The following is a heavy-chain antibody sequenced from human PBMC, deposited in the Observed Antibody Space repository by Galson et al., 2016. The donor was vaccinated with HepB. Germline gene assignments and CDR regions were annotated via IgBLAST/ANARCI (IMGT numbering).Heavy chain of an antibody. CDR1: GFSFSTYP. J-gene: IGHJ4*02. Sequence: SLRLSCAASGFSFSTYPMHWVRQAPGKGLEWLAIISYDGDNKYYANSVKDRFTISRDNSDNTLYLQMNSLRAEDTAVYYCSRSFYGGDSGLCAYWGQGTLVTVSS. V-gene: IGHV3-30-3*01. CDR2: ISYDGDNK. CDR3: SRSFYGGDSGLCAY. D-gene: IGHD4-23*01.